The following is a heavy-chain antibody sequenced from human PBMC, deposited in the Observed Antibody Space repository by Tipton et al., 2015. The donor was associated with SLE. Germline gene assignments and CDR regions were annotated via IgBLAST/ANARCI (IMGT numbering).Heavy chain of an antibody. Sequence: TLSLTCAVSGYSISSGYYWAWIRQPPGKGLEWIATIHHSGSTYYNPSLTSRVTISRDTSKNQFSLKLTSLTAADTAVYYCARGGAFDYWGQGTLVTVSS. D-gene: IGHD1-26*01. CDR1: GYSISSGYY. V-gene: IGHV4-38-2*01. CDR2: IHHSGST. CDR3: ARGGAFDY. J-gene: IGHJ4*02.